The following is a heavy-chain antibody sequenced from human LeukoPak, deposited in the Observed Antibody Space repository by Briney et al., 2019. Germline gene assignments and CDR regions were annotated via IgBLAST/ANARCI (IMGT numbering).Heavy chain of an antibody. Sequence: GGSLRLSCVGSGFTFRSHAMSWVRQAPEKGLEFVSGIYENGGTTYYADSVKARFSISRDNSKNTLYLQMDSLRGEDTAVYYCAKDFRIGYSAHFDYWGQGALVTVSS. CDR2: IYENGGTT. J-gene: IGHJ4*02. CDR1: GFTFRSHA. CDR3: AKDFRIGYSAHFDY. V-gene: IGHV3-23*01. D-gene: IGHD2-21*01.